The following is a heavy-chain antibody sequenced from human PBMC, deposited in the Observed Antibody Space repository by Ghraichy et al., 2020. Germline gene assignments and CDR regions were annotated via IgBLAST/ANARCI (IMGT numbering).Heavy chain of an antibody. CDR3: ARDDYDFWSGYDYYYYYGMDV. CDR1: GFTFSSYA. CDR2: ISYDGSNK. V-gene: IGHV3-30-3*01. Sequence: GGSLRLSCAASGFTFSSYAMHWVRQAPGKGLEWVAVISYDGSNKYYADSVKGRFTISRDNSKNTLYLQMNSLRAEDTAVYYCARDDYDFWSGYDYYYYYGMDVWGQGTTVTVSS. D-gene: IGHD3-3*01. J-gene: IGHJ6*02.